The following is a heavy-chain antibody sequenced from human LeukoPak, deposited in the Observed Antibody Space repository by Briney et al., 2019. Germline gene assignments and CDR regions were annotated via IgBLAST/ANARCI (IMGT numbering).Heavy chain of an antibody. CDR3: ARDGAHGSGWYSPPDY. CDR1: GYTLTELS. Sequence: SCKVSGYTLTELSMHWVRQAPGKGLEWVAVISYDGSNKYYADSVKGRFTISRDNSKNTLYLQMNSLRAEDTAVYYCARDGAHGSGWYSPPDYWGQGTLVTVSP. J-gene: IGHJ4*02. CDR2: ISYDGSNK. D-gene: IGHD6-19*01. V-gene: IGHV3-30*04.